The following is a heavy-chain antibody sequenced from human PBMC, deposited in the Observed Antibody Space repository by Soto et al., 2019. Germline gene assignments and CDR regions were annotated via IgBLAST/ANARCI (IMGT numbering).Heavy chain of an antibody. J-gene: IGHJ4*02. D-gene: IGHD1-26*01. CDR2: ITVAGGGT. CDR1: GFAFTSSA. V-gene: IGHV3-23*01. Sequence: EVQLLESGGGLVQPGKSLRLSCAASGFAFTSSAMAWVRQAPGKGLQWVSAITVAGGGTYYADSVKGRFTISRDNSKNTLFLQMNSLRAEDTALYVCAKWPPSPKMGVTTHWGQGTLVSVSS. CDR3: AKWPPSPKMGVTTH.